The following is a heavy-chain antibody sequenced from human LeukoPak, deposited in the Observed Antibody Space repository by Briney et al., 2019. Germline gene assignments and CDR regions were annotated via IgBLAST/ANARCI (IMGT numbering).Heavy chain of an antibody. CDR2: IYYSGST. CDR3: SRSPGVGATPLYWYFDL. D-gene: IGHD1-26*01. V-gene: IGHV4-39*01. CDR1: GGSISSSSYY. J-gene: IGHJ2*01. Sequence: KPSETLSLPCTVPGGSISSSSYYWGWIRQPPGKGLEWIGSIYYSGSTYSHPSPKSRVTISVDTSKNQSSLKLSPVTAADTAVYYCSRSPGVGATPLYWYFDLWGRGTLVTVSS.